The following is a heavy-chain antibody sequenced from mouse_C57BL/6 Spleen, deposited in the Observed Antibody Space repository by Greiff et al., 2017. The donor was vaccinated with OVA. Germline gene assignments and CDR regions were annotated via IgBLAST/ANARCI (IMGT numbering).Heavy chain of an antibody. V-gene: IGHV1-69*01. CDR1: GYTFTSYW. Sequence: QVHVKQPGAELVMPGASVKLSCKASGYTFTSYWMHWVKQRPGQGLEWIGEIDPSDSYTNYNQKFKGKSTLTVDKSSSTAYMQLSSLTSEDSAVYYCARSPYDYYFDYWGQGTTLTVSS. J-gene: IGHJ2*01. D-gene: IGHD2-4*01. CDR2: IDPSDSYT. CDR3: ARSPYDYYFDY.